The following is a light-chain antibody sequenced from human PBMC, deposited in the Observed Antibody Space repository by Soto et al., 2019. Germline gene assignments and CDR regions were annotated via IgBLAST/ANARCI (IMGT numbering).Light chain of an antibody. CDR3: QQYGSWWT. CDR2: GAS. Sequence: EIVLTQSPGTLSLSPGERATLSCRASQSVSSTNLAWYQQKPGQAPRLLIYGASSRATGIPDRFSGSGSGTDFTLTISRLEAEDFAVYYCQQYGSWWTFGQGTKWEIK. J-gene: IGKJ1*01. CDR1: QSVSSTN. V-gene: IGKV3-20*01.